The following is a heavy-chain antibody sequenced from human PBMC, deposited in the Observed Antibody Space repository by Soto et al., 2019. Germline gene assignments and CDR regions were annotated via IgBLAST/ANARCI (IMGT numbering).Heavy chain of an antibody. J-gene: IGHJ4*02. Sequence: PSETLSLTCTVSGGSVSSGSYYWSWIRQPPGKGLEWIGYIYYSGSTNYNPSLKSRVTISVDTSKNQFSLKLSSVTAADTAVYYCARADFGREWFRFDYWGQGTLVTVSS. CDR1: GGSVSSGSYY. CDR2: IYYSGST. CDR3: ARADFGREWFRFDY. D-gene: IGHD3-3*01. V-gene: IGHV4-61*01.